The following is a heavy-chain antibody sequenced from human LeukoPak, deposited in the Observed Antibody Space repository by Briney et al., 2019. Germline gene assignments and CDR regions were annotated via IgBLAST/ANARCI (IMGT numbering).Heavy chain of an antibody. D-gene: IGHD3-10*01. V-gene: IGHV3-53*01. CDR3: ARFGYYYGMDV. CDR1: GFTVSSNY. CDR2: IYSGGST. Sequence: GGSLRLSCAASGFTVSSNYVSWVRQAPGKGLEWVSVIYSGGSTYYADSVKGRFTISRDNSKNTLYLQMNSLRAEDTAVYYCARFGYYYGMDVWGQGTTVTVSS. J-gene: IGHJ6*02.